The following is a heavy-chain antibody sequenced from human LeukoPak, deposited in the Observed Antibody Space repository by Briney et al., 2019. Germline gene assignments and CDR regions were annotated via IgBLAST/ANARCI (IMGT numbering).Heavy chain of an antibody. CDR1: GGSISTSSSY. CDR2: IHYSGST. J-gene: IGHJ5*02. D-gene: IGHD3-10*01. CDR3: ARTSLWFGSDNWFDP. Sequence: SETLSLTCTVSGGSISTSSSYWGWIRQRPGKGLEWIGTIHYSGSTYYTPSLKSRVTISVDPSKNQFSLKLSSVTAADTAVYYCARTSLWFGSDNWFDPWGQGTLVTVSS. V-gene: IGHV4-39*07.